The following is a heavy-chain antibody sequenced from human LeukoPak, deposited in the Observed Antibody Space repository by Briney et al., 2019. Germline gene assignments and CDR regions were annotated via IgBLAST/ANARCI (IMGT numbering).Heavy chain of an antibody. Sequence: SVKVSCKASGGTFSSYAISWVRQAPGQGLEWMGGIIPIFGTANYAQKFQGRVTITADKSTSTAYMELSSLRSEDTAVYYCARRTELEYSSYTSNYYYYYMDVWGKGTTVTVSS. CDR3: ARRTELEYSSYTSNYYYYYMDV. D-gene: IGHD6-6*01. CDR1: GGTFSSYA. CDR2: IIPIFGTA. V-gene: IGHV1-69*06. J-gene: IGHJ6*03.